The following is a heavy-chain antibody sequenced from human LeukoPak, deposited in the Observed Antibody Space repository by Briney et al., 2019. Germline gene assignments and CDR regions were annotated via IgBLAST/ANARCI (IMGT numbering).Heavy chain of an antibody. Sequence: SETLSLTCTVSGGSISSGGYYWSWIRQHPGKGLEWIGYIYYSGSTYYNPSLKSRVTISVDTSKNQFSLKLSSVTAADTAVYYCARFLGVTGHEYFQHWGQGTLVTVSS. J-gene: IGHJ1*01. CDR1: GGSISSGGYY. CDR3: ARFLGVTGHEYFQH. D-gene: IGHD2-21*02. CDR2: IYYSGST. V-gene: IGHV4-31*03.